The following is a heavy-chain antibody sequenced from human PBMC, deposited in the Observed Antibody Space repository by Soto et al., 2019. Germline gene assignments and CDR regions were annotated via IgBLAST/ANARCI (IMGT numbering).Heavy chain of an antibody. V-gene: IGHV4-31*03. CDR3: ARSHDYGDPLVWFDP. J-gene: IGHJ5*02. CDR2: IYYSGST. D-gene: IGHD4-17*01. Sequence: QVQLQESGPGLVKPSQTLSLTCTVSGGSISSGGYYWSWIRQHPGKGLEWIGYIYYSGSTYYNPSLRSRVTISVDTSKNQFSLKLSSVTAADTAVYYCARSHDYGDPLVWFDPWGQGTLVTVSS. CDR1: GGSISSGGYY.